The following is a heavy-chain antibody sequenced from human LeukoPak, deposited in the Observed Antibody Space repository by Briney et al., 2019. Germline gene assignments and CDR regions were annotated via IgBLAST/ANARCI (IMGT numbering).Heavy chain of an antibody. CDR3: ARADDSSGHSPLYYGMDV. D-gene: IGHD3-22*01. CDR1: GGSISSGGYS. V-gene: IGHV4-30-2*01. CDR2: IYHSVST. Sequence: SETLSLTCAVSGGSISSGGYSWSWIRQPPGKGLEWIGYIYHSVSTYYNASLKSRVTISVDRSKNQFSLKLSSVTAADTAVYYCARADDSSGHSPLYYGMDVWGQGTTVTVSS. J-gene: IGHJ6*02.